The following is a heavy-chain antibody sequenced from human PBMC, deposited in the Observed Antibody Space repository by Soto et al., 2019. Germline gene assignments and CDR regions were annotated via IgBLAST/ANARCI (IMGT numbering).Heavy chain of an antibody. J-gene: IGHJ3*02. CDR2: ISAYNGNT. Sequence: ASVKVSCKASGYTFTSYGISWVRQAPGQGLEWMGWISAYNGNTNYAQKLQGRVTMTTDTSTSTAYMELRSLRSDDTAVYYCARSGRFLEWLLEDAFDIWGQGTMVTVSS. CDR1: GYTFTSYG. CDR3: ARSGRFLEWLLEDAFDI. D-gene: IGHD3-3*01. V-gene: IGHV1-18*01.